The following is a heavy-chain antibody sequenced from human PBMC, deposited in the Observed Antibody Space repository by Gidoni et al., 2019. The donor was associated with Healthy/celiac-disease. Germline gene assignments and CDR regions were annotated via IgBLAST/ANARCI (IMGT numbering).Heavy chain of an antibody. V-gene: IGHV3-33*01. D-gene: IGHD4-4*01. CDR3: ARSSVTLLDY. J-gene: IGHJ4*02. Sequence: QVQLVESGGGVVQPGRSLRLSCPAFGFTLSSYGMNWVRQAPGKGLEWVAIIWYCGSNKYYADSVKGRFTISRDNSKNTLYLQMNSLRAEDTAVYYCARSSVTLLDYWGQGTLVTVSS. CDR1: GFTLSSYG. CDR2: IWYCGSNK.